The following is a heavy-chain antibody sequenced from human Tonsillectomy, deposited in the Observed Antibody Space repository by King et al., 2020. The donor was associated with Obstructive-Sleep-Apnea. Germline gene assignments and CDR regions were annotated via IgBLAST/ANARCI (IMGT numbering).Heavy chain of an antibody. CDR3: VLHAEKQNCGGGRCYPYYFDY. CDR1: GFTFSSYP. V-gene: IGHV3-30*04. Sequence: QLVQSGGGVVQPGRSLRLSCVASGFTFSSYPMHWVRQAPGEGPEWVTVISDEGSNKYYADSVKGRFTISRENSKNTVSLQMSNLRAEDTAVYYCVLHAEKQNCGGGRCYPYYFDYWGQGSLVTVSS. D-gene: IGHD2-15*01. J-gene: IGHJ4*02. CDR2: ISDEGSNK.